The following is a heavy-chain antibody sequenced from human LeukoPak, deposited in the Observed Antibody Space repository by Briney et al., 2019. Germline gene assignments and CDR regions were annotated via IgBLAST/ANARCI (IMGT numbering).Heavy chain of an antibody. CDR3: AKGSAGAVAGIFDY. D-gene: IGHD6-19*01. Sequence: GGSLRLSCAASGFIFSSHAMNWVRQAPGKGLEWVSVISGSGGITYYADSVKGRFTVSRDNSKNTLYLQMNSLRAEDTAVYYCAKGSAGAVAGIFDYWGQGTLVTVSS. J-gene: IGHJ4*02. CDR1: GFIFSSHA. CDR2: ISGSGGIT. V-gene: IGHV3-23*01.